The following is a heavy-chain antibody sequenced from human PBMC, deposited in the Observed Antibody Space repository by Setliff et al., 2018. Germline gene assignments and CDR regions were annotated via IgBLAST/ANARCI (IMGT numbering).Heavy chain of an antibody. J-gene: IGHJ6*03. CDR3: VRMSGFLYMDV. V-gene: IGHV4-39*01. CDR1: GGSISTTLYF. Sequence: KTSETLSLTCTVSGGSISTTLYFWGWIRQPPGKGLEWIGSIFYNGITHYNPSLKSRVTMFVDTSKNQFSPKLSSVTAADTAVYYCVRMSGFLYMDVWGKGTTVTVSS. D-gene: IGHD3-3*01. CDR2: IFYNGIT.